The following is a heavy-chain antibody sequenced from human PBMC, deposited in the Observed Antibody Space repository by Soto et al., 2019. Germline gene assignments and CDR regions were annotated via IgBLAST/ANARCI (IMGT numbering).Heavy chain of an antibody. CDR3: ARVREGSTYYYYGMDV. CDR2: IWYDGSNK. CDR1: GFTFSSYG. V-gene: IGHV3-33*01. D-gene: IGHD4-17*01. J-gene: IGHJ6*02. Sequence: GGSLRLSCAASGFTFSSYGMHWVRQAPGKGLEWVAVIWYDGSNKYYADSVKGRFTISRDNSKNTLYLQMNSLRAEDTAVYYCARVREGSTYYYYGMDVWGQGTTVTVSS.